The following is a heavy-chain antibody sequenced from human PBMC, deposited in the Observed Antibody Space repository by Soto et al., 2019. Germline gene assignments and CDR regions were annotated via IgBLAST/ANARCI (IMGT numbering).Heavy chain of an antibody. CDR3: ARDRVPAAASNYYYYGMDV. D-gene: IGHD2-2*01. V-gene: IGHV1-2*04. J-gene: IGHJ6*02. Sequence: ASVKVSCKASGYTFTGYYMHWVRQAPGQGLEWMGWINPNSGGTNYAQKFQGWVTMTRDTSISTAYMELSRLRSDDTAVYYCARDRVPAAASNYYYYGMDVWGQGTTVTVSS. CDR2: INPNSGGT. CDR1: GYTFTGYY.